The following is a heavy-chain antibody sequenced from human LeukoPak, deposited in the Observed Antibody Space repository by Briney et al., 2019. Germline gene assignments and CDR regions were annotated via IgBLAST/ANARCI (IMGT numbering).Heavy chain of an antibody. CDR3: ARGIRFLEWLLDY. D-gene: IGHD3-3*01. CDR1: GFTFSSYA. CDR2: ISSSSSYI. J-gene: IGHJ4*02. V-gene: IGHV3-21*01. Sequence: GGSLRLSCAASGFTFSSYAMSWVRQAPGKGLEWVSSISSSSSYIYYADSVKGRFTISRDNAKNSLYLQMNSLRAEDTAVYYCARGIRFLEWLLDYWGQGTLVTVSS.